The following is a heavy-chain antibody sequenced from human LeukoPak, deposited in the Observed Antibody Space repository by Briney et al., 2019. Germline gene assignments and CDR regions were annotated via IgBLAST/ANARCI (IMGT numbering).Heavy chain of an antibody. CDR2: IYHSGST. D-gene: IGHD3-22*01. J-gene: IGHJ3*02. V-gene: IGHV4-30-2*01. CDR3: ARGGFPYYYDSKQHAFDI. Sequence: PSETLSLTCAVSGGSISSGGYSWSWIRQPPGKGLEWIGYIYHSGSTYYNPSLKSRVTISVDRSKNQFSLKLSSVTAADTAVYYCARGGFPYYYDSKQHAFDIWGQGTMVTVSS. CDR1: GGSISSGGYS.